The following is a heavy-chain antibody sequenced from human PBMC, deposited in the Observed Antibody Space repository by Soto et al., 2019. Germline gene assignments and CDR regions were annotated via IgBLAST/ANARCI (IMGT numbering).Heavy chain of an antibody. J-gene: IGHJ6*03. CDR2: IYIGGST. V-gene: IGHV3-66*01. D-gene: IGHD3-10*01. Sequence: EVQLVESGGGLVQPGGSLRISCAASGFTVSSTYMSWVRQAPGKGLEWVSVIYIGGSTYYADSVMGRFSVSRDNSENTIYLQMNDLSAEEADVYHCAKDRGGRQYHFYMDVWGEGTTVTVSS. CDR1: GFTVSSTY. CDR3: AKDRGGRQYHFYMDV.